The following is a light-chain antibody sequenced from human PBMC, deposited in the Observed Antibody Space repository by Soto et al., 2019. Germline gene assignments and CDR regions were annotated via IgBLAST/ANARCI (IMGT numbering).Light chain of an antibody. V-gene: IGKV1-39*01. CDR3: QLYNSSPWT. J-gene: IGKJ1*01. CDR1: QSISSY. Sequence: DLQMTQTPSSLSASVGDRVTITCRASQSISSYLNWYQQKPGKAPKLLIYAASTLQSGVPSRFSGSGSGTEFTLTISSLQPEDFATYYCQLYNSSPWTFGQGTKV. CDR2: AAS.